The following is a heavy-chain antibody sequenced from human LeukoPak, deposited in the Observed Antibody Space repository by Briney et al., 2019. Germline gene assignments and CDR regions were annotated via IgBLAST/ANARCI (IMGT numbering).Heavy chain of an antibody. Sequence: ASVKVSCKASGYTFNTYGISWVRQAPGQGLEWMGWISAYNGNTNYAQKFQGRVTMTRDTSISTAYMELSRLRSDDTAVYYCARVKGRAYYDILTGYYAPFDYWGQGTLVTVSS. D-gene: IGHD3-9*01. CDR3: ARVKGRAYYDILTGYYAPFDY. CDR2: ISAYNGNT. J-gene: IGHJ4*02. CDR1: GYTFNTYG. V-gene: IGHV1-18*01.